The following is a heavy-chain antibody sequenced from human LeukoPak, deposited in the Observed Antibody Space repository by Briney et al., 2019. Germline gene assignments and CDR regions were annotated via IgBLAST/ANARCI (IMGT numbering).Heavy chain of an antibody. Sequence: GGSLRLSCAASGFTFSSYWMSWVRQAPGKGLEWVANIKQDGSEKYYVDSVKGRFTISRDNAKNSLYLQMNSLRAEDTAVYYCARDWGSSGYYYYYDYMDVWGKGTTVTVSS. CDR1: GFTFSSYW. CDR3: ARDWGSSGYYYYYDYMDV. J-gene: IGHJ6*03. V-gene: IGHV3-7*01. D-gene: IGHD3-22*01. CDR2: IKQDGSEK.